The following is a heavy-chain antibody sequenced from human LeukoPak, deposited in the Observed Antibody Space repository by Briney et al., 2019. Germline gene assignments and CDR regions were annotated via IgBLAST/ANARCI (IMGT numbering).Heavy chain of an antibody. V-gene: IGHV3-30*03. Sequence: GGSLRLSCAASGFTFSSYWMSWVRQAPGKGLEWVAVISYDGSNKYYADSVKGRFTISRDNSKNTLYLQMNSLRAEDTAVYYCARGTIAAAGRFDYWGQGTLVTVSS. CDR3: ARGTIAAAGRFDY. J-gene: IGHJ4*02. CDR1: GFTFSSYW. CDR2: ISYDGSNK. D-gene: IGHD6-13*01.